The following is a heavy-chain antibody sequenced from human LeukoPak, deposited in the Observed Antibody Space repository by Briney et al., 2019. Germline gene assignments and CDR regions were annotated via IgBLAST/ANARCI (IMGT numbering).Heavy chain of an antibody. J-gene: IGHJ4*02. CDR1: GFIFSNYG. Sequence: PGGSLRLSCAASGFIFSNYGMNWVRQAPGKGLEWVAIISHDGSNKYYADSVKGRFTISRDNSKNTSYLQMNSLRAEDTAVYYCAKERLQSLDWRYPRGFDYWGQGILATVSS. V-gene: IGHV3-30*18. D-gene: IGHD3-3*01. CDR3: AKERLQSLDWRYPRGFDY. CDR2: ISHDGSNK.